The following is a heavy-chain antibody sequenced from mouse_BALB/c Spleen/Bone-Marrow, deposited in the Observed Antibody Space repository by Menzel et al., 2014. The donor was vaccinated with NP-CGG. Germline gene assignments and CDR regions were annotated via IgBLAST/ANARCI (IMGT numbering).Heavy chain of an antibody. D-gene: IGHD1-1*01. CDR3: ANYYYGSSLFAY. CDR2: IDPANGNT. J-gene: IGHJ3*01. Sequence: EVQLQQSGAELVKPGASVKLSCTASGFNIKDTYMHWVKQRPEQGLEWIGRIDPANGNTKYDPKFQGKATITEDTSSNTAYLQLSSLTSEDTAVYYCANYYYGSSLFAYWGQGTLVTVSA. V-gene: IGHV14-3*02. CDR1: GFNIKDTY.